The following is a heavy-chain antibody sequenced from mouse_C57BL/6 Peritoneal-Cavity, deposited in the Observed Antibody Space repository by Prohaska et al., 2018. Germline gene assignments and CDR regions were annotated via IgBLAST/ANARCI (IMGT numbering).Heavy chain of an antibody. V-gene: IGHV11-2*01. CDR1: GFTFSGFW. CDR3: MRDGSSYWYFDV. J-gene: IGHJ1*03. CDR2: INSDGMAI. Sequence: EVQLLETGGGFVQPGGSRGLSCEGSGFTFSGFWMSWVRQTPGKTLEWIGDINSDGMAINYAPSIKDRFTIFRDNDKSTLYLQMSNVRSEDTATYFCMRDGSSYWYFDVWGTGTTVTVSS. D-gene: IGHD1-1*01.